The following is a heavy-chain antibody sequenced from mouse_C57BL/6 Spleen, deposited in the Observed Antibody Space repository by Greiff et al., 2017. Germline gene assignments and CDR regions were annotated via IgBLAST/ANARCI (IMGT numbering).Heavy chain of an antibody. J-gene: IGHJ1*03. Sequence: VQLKESGPGLVKPSQSLSLTCSVTGYSITSGYYWNWIRQFPGNKLEWMGYISYDGSNNYNPSLKNRISITRDTSKNQFFLKLNSVTTEDTATYYCARDQDYDDWYFDVWGTGTTVTVSS. CDR3: ARDQDYDDWYFDV. V-gene: IGHV3-6*01. CDR1: GYSITSGYY. D-gene: IGHD2-4*01. CDR2: ISYDGSN.